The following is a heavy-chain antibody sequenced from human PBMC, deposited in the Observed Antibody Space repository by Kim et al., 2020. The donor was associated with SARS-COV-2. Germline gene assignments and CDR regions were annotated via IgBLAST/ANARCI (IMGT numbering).Heavy chain of an antibody. CDR1: GGSFSGYY. CDR2: INHSGST. D-gene: IGHD5-12*01. J-gene: IGHJ4*02. CDR3: ARYPRDGYNYYYFDY. Sequence: SETLSLTCAVYGGSFSGYYWSWIRQPPGKGLEWIGEINHSGSTNYNPSLKSRVTISVDTSKNQFSLKLSSVTAADTAVYYCARYPRDGYNYYYFDYWGQGTLVTVSS. V-gene: IGHV4-34*01.